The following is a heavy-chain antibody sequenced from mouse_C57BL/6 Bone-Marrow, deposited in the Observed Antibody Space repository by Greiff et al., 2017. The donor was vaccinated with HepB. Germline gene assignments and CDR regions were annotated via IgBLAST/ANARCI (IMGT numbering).Heavy chain of an antibody. V-gene: IGHV1-81*01. J-gene: IGHJ2*01. Sequence: QVQLQQSGAELARPGASVKLSCKASGYTFTSYGISWVKQRTGQGLEWIGEIYPRSGNTYYNEKFKGKATLTADKSSSTAYMELLSLTSEDSAVYFSARSNWDDYFDYWGQGTTLTVSA. CDR3: ARSNWDDYFDY. D-gene: IGHD4-1*01. CDR2: IYPRSGNT. CDR1: GYTFTSYG.